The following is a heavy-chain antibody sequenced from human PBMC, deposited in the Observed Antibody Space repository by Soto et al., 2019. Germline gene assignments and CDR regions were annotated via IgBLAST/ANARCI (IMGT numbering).Heavy chain of an antibody. Sequence: SLRLSCTASGFTFGDYAMSWVRQAPGKXLEWVGFIRSKAYGGTTEYAASVKGRFTISRDDSKSIAYLQMNSLKTEDTAVYYCTKIGDYGWVRDWYFDLWGRGTLVTVSS. CDR3: TKIGDYGWVRDWYFDL. D-gene: IGHD4-17*01. CDR2: IRSKAYGGTT. V-gene: IGHV3-49*04. J-gene: IGHJ2*01. CDR1: GFTFGDYA.